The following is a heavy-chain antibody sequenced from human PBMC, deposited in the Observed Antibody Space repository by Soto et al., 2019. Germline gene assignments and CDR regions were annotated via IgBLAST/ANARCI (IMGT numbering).Heavy chain of an antibody. V-gene: IGHV4-4*02. Sequence: SETLSLTCAVSGGSISSSNWWSWVRQPPGKGLEWIGEIYHSGSTNYNPSLKSRVTISVDKSKNQFSLKLSSVTAADTAVYYCARVPTYYYDSSGYGDWFDPWGQGTLVTVSS. CDR1: GGSISSSNW. D-gene: IGHD3-22*01. CDR2: IYHSGST. J-gene: IGHJ5*02. CDR3: ARVPTYYYDSSGYGDWFDP.